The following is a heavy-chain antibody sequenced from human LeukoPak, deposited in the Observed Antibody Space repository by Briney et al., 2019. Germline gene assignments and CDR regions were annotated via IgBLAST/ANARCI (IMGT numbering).Heavy chain of an antibody. J-gene: IGHJ4*02. CDR3: AKDPLTDYGDYLDY. Sequence: GGSLRLSCAASGFTFSSYAMSWVRQAPGKGLEGVSAISGSGGSTYYADSVKGRFTISRDNSKNTPYLQMNSLRAEDTAVYYCAKDPLTDYGDYLDYWGQGTLVTVSS. V-gene: IGHV3-23*01. CDR2: ISGSGGST. CDR1: GFTFSSYA. D-gene: IGHD4-17*01.